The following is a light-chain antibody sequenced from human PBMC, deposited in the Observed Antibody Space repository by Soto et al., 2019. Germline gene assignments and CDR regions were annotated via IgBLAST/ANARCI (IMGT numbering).Light chain of an antibody. Sequence: EIVMTQSPATLSVPPGERATLSCRASQSVSSNLAWYQQKGGQAPRLLIYGASTRAIDIPARFSGTGSGTESTLTISSLQSEDFAVYYCQQYNNWPPEITFGQGTRLEIK. CDR3: QQYNNWPPEIT. V-gene: IGKV3-15*01. CDR1: QSVSSN. CDR2: GAS. J-gene: IGKJ5*01.